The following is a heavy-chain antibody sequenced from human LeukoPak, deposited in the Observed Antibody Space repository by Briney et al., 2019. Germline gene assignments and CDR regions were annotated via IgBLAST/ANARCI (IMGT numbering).Heavy chain of an antibody. CDR3: ARVGVYSGSYYLSLTPDHDAFDI. V-gene: IGHV1-69*13. J-gene: IGHJ3*02. Sequence: SVKVSCKASGGTFSSYAISWVRQAPGQGLEWMGGIIPIFGTANYAQKFQGRVTITADESTSTAYMELSSLRSEDTAVYYCARVGVYSGSYYLSLTPDHDAFDIWGQGTMVTVST. D-gene: IGHD1-26*01. CDR2: IIPIFGTA. CDR1: GGTFSSYA.